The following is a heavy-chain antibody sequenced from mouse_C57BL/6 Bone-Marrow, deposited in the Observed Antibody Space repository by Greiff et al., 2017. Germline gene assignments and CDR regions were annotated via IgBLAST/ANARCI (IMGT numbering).Heavy chain of an antibody. CDR2: INPSSGYT. D-gene: IGHD1-1*01. Sequence: QVQLQQSGAELAKPGASVKLSCKASGYTFTSYWMHWVKQRPGQGLEWIGYINPSSGYTKYNQKFKDKATLTADKSSSTAYMQLSSLTSQPSAVYLCARWHYYGSSFLPWFAYWGQGTLLTVSA. J-gene: IGHJ3*01. CDR3: ARWHYYGSSFLPWFAY. V-gene: IGHV1-7*01. CDR1: GYTFTSYW.